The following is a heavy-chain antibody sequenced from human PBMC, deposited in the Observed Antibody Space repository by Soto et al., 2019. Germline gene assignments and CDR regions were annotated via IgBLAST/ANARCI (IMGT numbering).Heavy chain of an antibody. CDR2: IWYDGSNK. CDR1: GFTFSSYG. J-gene: IGHJ6*03. Sequence: QVQLVESGGGVVQPGRSLRLSCAASGFTFSSYGMHWVRQAPGKGLEWVAVIWYDGSNKYYADSVKGRFTISRDNSKNTLYLQMNSLRAEDTAVYYCARDLRVRGPMDYYYYYMYVWGKGTTVTVSS. CDR3: ARDLRVRGPMDYYYYYMYV. V-gene: IGHV3-33*01. D-gene: IGHD3-10*01.